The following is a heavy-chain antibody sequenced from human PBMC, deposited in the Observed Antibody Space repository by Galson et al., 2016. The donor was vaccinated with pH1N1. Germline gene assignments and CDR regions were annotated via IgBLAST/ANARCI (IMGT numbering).Heavy chain of an antibody. J-gene: IGHJ3*02. Sequence: SLRLSCAASGFTLSSYWMSWVRQAPGKGLEWVANMNQDGNKKYFVDSVKGRFTISRDNAKNSLYLQMNSLRAEDTAVYHCASAPRLGELELGDVFDIWGQGTMVTVSS. V-gene: IGHV3-7*03. D-gene: IGHD3-10*01. CDR2: MNQDGNKK. CDR1: GFTLSSYW. CDR3: ASAPRLGELELGDVFDI.